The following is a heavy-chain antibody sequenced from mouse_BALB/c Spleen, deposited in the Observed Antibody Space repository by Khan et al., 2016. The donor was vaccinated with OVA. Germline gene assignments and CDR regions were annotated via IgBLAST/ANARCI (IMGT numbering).Heavy chain of an antibody. V-gene: IGHV1-5*01. D-gene: IGHD2-12*01. CDR2: IYPGNNET. Sequence: EVELVESGTVLARPGASVKMSCKTSGYTFSSYLIHWVNKRPGQGLEWIGDIYPGNNETTYNQKFKDKAKLTAGTSASTAYMELSSLTNEDFAVYYCTRGGYSSFAYWGQGTLVTVSA. CDR1: GYTFSSYL. CDR3: TRGGYSSFAY. J-gene: IGHJ3*01.